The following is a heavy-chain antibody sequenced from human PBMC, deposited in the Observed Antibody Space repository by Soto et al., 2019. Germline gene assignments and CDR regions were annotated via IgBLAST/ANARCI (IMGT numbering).Heavy chain of an antibody. V-gene: IGHV1-3*01. CDR1: GYTFTSYA. D-gene: IGHD6-13*01. CDR2: INAGNGNT. Sequence: ASVKVSCKASGYTFTSYAMHWGRQAPGQRLEWMGWINAGNGNTKYSQMFQGRVTITRDTSASTAYMELSSLRSEDTAVYYCARDSTGYSSSWLYYYYYFMDVWGKGTTVPVSS. CDR3: ARDSTGYSSSWLYYYYYFMDV. J-gene: IGHJ6*03.